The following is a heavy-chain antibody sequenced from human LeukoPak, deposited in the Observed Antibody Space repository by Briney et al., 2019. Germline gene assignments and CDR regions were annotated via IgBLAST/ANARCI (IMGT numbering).Heavy chain of an antibody. CDR1: GVSVRSRSYC. J-gene: IGHJ4*02. CDR3: ARHSGVASSLPFDY. CDR2: ICYSGSS. V-gene: IGHV4-39*01. D-gene: IGHD2-15*01. Sequence: SETLSLTCSVSGVSVRSRSYCWGWIRQPPGKGLEWIGSICYSGSSSYNPSFRSRVTISVDTSQNQFSLNLKSVTAADTAVYHCARHSGVASSLPFDYWGQGSLVTVSS.